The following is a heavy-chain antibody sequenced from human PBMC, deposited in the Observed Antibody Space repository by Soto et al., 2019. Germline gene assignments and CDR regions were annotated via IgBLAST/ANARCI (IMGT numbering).Heavy chain of an antibody. CDR3: ARHRSRQFGNNYYYYGMDV. CDR2: IYPGDSDT. J-gene: IGHJ6*02. Sequence: GESLKISCKGSGYSFTSYWIGWVRQMPGKGLEWMGIIYPGDSDTRYSPSFQGQVTIAADKSISTADKEWSSLKASDTAMYYCARHRSRQFGNNYYYYGMDVWGQGTTVTVSS. V-gene: IGHV5-51*01. D-gene: IGHD3-10*01. CDR1: GYSFTSYW.